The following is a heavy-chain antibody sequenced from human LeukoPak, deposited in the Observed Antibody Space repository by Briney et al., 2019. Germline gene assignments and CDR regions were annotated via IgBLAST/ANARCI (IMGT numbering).Heavy chain of an antibody. Sequence: GGSLRLSCAASGFTFSSYSMNWVRQTPGKGLEWVSSISSSSSYIYYADSVKGRFTISRDNAKNSLYLRMNSLRAEDTAVYYCARDKGQEYYYGSGPAGWFDPWGQGTLVTVSS. CDR2: ISSSSSYI. V-gene: IGHV3-21*01. D-gene: IGHD3-10*01. CDR1: GFTFSSYS. CDR3: ARDKGQEYYYGSGPAGWFDP. J-gene: IGHJ5*02.